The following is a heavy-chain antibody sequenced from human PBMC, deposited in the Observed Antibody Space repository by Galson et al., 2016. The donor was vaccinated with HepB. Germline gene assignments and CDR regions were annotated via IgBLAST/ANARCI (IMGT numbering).Heavy chain of an antibody. V-gene: IGHV3-30*18. CDR3: AKDLGYGGDSDFFPQFDF. CDR2: ISSDGTKK. CDR1: GFTFRLFD. Sequence: SLRLSCAASGFTFRLFDMHWVRQAPGKGLEWVSIISSDGTKKYYADSVKGRFAISRDNSNNTLYLQMRSLIVEDTAVYLCAKDLGYGGDSDFFPQFDFRGQGALVTVSS. J-gene: IGHJ4*02. D-gene: IGHD2-21*01.